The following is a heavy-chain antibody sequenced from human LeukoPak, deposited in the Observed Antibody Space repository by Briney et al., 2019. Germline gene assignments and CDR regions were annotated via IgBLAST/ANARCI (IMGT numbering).Heavy chain of an antibody. D-gene: IGHD3-9*01. CDR2: INHSGST. CDR3: ARDILIHYYYYGMDV. V-gene: IGHV4-34*01. J-gene: IGHJ6*02. Sequence: TSETLSLTCAVYGGSFSGYYWSWIRQPPGKGLEWIGEINHSGSTNYNPSLKSRVTISVDTSKNQFSLKLSSVTAADTAVYYCARDILIHYYYYGMDVWGQGTTVTVSS. CDR1: GGSFSGYY.